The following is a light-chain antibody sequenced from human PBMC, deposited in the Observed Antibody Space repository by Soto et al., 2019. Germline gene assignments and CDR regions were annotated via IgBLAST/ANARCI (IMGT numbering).Light chain of an antibody. CDR1: QRITT. V-gene: IGKV3-11*01. CDR3: QQRSQWPWT. CDR2: GLS. J-gene: IGKJ1*01. Sequence: PGERATLSCRASQRITTVAWYQQKPGQAPRLLIYGLSIRAPGVPARFSGGGSGTDFTLTISSPEPEDFAVYYCQQRSQWPWTFGQGTKVDIK.